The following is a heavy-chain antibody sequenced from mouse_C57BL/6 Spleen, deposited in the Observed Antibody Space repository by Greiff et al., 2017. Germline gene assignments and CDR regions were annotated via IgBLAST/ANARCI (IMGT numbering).Heavy chain of an antibody. D-gene: IGHD2-5*01. V-gene: IGHV1-15*01. CDR1: GYTFTDYE. CDR3: SRSYSNYERFAY. J-gene: IGHJ3*01. CDR2: IDPETGGT. Sequence: VNLVESGAELVRPGASVTLSCKASGYTFTDYEMHWVKQTPVHGLEWIGAIDPETGGTAYNQKFKGKAILTADKSSSTAYMELRSLTSEDSAVYYCSRSYSNYERFAYWGQGTLVTVSA.